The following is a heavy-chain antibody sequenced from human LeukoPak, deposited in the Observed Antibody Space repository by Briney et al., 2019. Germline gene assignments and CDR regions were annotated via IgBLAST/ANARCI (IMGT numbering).Heavy chain of an antibody. V-gene: IGHV3-21*01. CDR1: GITFSSYS. J-gene: IGHJ4*02. D-gene: IGHD3-16*02. CDR3: ARDDYVWGSYRPVGFDY. Sequence: GGSLSLSCAASGITFSSYSMNWVRQAPGKGLEWVSSISSSSSYIYYADSVKGRFTISRDNAKNSLYLQMNSLRAEDTAVYYCARDDYVWGSYRPVGFDYWGQGTLVTVSS. CDR2: ISSSSSYI.